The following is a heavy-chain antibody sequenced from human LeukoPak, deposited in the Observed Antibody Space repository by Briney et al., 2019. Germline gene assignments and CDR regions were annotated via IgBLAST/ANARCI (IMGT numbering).Heavy chain of an antibody. CDR1: GFTFSNAW. Sequence: GGSLRLSCAASGFTFSNAWMSWVRQAPGKGLEWVGRIKSKTDGGTTDYAAPVKGRFTISRDDSKNTLYLQMNSLRAEYTAVYYCAKYYNSGWGNAFDIWGQGTMVTVSS. CDR2: IKSKTDGGTT. J-gene: IGHJ3*02. CDR3: AKYYNSGWGNAFDI. V-gene: IGHV3-15*01. D-gene: IGHD6-19*01.